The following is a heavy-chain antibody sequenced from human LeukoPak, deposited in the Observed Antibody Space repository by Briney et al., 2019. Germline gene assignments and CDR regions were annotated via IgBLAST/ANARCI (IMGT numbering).Heavy chain of an antibody. J-gene: IGHJ4*02. D-gene: IGHD2-15*01. CDR2: VYYSGST. CDR1: GGSISSGGYY. Sequence: SETLSLTCTVSGGSISSGGYYWTWIRQHPGKGLEWIGYVYYSGSTYYNPSLKSRLTISVDTSKNQFSLKLSSVTAADTAVYYCARAKWYYFDYWGQGTLVTVSS. CDR3: ARAKWYYFDY. V-gene: IGHV4-31*03.